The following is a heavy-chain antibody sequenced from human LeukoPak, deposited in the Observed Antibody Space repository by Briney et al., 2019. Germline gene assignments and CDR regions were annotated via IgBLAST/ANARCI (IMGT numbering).Heavy chain of an antibody. D-gene: IGHD7-27*01. J-gene: IGHJ4*02. Sequence: GGSLRLSCAASGFTFSSHGMHWVRQAPGKGLEWVAVIWFDGSNKYYADSVKGRFTISRDNSKNTLYLQMNSLRAEDTAVYYCARDRDWGCSYCSYWGQGTLVTVSS. CDR1: GFTFSSHG. V-gene: IGHV3-33*01. CDR3: ARDRDWGCSYCSY. CDR2: IWFDGSNK.